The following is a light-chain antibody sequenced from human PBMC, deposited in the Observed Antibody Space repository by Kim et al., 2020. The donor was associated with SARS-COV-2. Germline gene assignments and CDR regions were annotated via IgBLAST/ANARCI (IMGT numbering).Light chain of an antibody. CDR2: GTS. CDR3: QQRSTWPPLT. CDR1: QSVGSY. V-gene: IGKV3-11*01. J-gene: IGKJ4*01. Sequence: AGERAPHPCRARQSVGSYLAWFQHKPGQAPRLHIYGTSNGATGIPARFSGSGSETDFTLTISSLEPEDFAVYYCQQRSTWPPLTFGGGTKVDIK.